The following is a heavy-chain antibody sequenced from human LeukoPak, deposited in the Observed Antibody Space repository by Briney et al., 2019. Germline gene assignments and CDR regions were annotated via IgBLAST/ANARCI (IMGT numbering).Heavy chain of an antibody. V-gene: IGHV1-18*01. CDR3: ARNHYYDSSGYYLLDAFDI. CDR2: ISAYNGNT. J-gene: IGHJ3*02. Sequence: ASVKVSCKASGYTFTSYGISWVRQAPGQGLEWMGWISAYNGNTNYAQKLQGRVTMTTDTSTSTAYMELRSLRSDDTAVYYCARNHYYDSSGYYLLDAFDIWGQGTMVTVSS. D-gene: IGHD3-22*01. CDR1: GYTFTSYG.